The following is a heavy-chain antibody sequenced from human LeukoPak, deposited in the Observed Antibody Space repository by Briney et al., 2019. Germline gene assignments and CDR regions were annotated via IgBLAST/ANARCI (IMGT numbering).Heavy chain of an antibody. J-gene: IGHJ2*01. CDR1: GASLRGSY. V-gene: IGHV4-34*01. CDR3: ARGGNGWYFDL. CDR2: IDHSGST. D-gene: IGHD1-14*01. Sequence: SETLSLTCAVQGASLRGSYWSWIRQPPGKGLQWIGQIDHSGSTHSIPSLKSRVTISLDTSQSQVSLKVNSVTAADTGVYFCARGGNGWYFDLWGRGTLVTVSS.